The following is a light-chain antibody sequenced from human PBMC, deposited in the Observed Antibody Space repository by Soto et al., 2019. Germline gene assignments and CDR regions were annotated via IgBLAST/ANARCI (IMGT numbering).Light chain of an antibody. CDR2: GAS. CDR1: QSLSNTY. V-gene: IGKV3D-7*01. CDR3: HQDFDLPLT. Sequence: EIVMTQSPVTLSLSPGDRATLSCRASQSLSNTYISWYQQKPGQAPRLLIYGASTRATGIPARFSGSGSGTDFTLTISNLQPEDFALYYCHQDFDLPLTFGGGTKVEIK. J-gene: IGKJ4*01.